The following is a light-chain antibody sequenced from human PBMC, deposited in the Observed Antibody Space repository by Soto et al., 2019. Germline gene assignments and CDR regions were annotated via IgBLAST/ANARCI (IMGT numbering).Light chain of an antibody. J-gene: IGKJ5*01. CDR2: DAS. CDR3: QQYNNWPPIT. Sequence: DIQMTQSPSTLSASVGDRVTITCRASQSISSWLAWYQQKPGKAPKLLIYDASSLESGVPSRFSGSGSATEFTLTISSLQPDDFATYYCQQYNNWPPITFGQGTRLEIK. CDR1: QSISSW. V-gene: IGKV1-5*01.